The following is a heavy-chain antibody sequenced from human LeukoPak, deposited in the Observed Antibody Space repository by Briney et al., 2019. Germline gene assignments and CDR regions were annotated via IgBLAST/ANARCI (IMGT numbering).Heavy chain of an antibody. J-gene: IGHJ4*02. CDR2: IRGSGGTT. V-gene: IGHV3-23*01. CDR3: ARDARDGYGGNPFDY. Sequence: GGYLRLSCAASGFTVISNYMSWVRQAPGKGLEWVSTIRGSGGTTYYADSVKGRFTISRDNSKNTLYLQMNSLRAEDTAVYYCARDARDGYGGNPFDYWGQGTLVTVSS. D-gene: IGHD4-23*01. CDR1: GFTVISNY.